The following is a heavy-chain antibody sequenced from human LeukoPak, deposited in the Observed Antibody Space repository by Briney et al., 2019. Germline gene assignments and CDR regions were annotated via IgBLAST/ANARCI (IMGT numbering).Heavy chain of an antibody. CDR2: VSGSGGST. D-gene: IGHD1-26*01. J-gene: IGHJ4*02. CDR1: GFTFSSYD. Sequence: GGSLRLSCAASGFTFSSYDMSWVRQAPGKGLEWVSAVSGSGGSTYYADSVKGRFTISRDNSKSTLFLQMNSLRSEDTAVYYCAKDSHSGTYFDSWGRGTLVTVSS. V-gene: IGHV3-23*01. CDR3: AKDSHSGTYFDS.